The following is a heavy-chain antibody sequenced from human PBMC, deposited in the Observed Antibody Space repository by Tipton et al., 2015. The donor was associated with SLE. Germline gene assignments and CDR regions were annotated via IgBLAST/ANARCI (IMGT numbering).Heavy chain of an antibody. Sequence: TLSLTCTVSGGPISSPVYYWGWIRQSPGKRLEWIGSVDYSGSTYFNPSLKSRVTISVDTSKNQFSLKLSSVTAADTAVYYCARDERVRGVLGYWGQGTLVTVSS. CDR3: ARDERVRGVLGY. V-gene: IGHV4-39*07. CDR1: GGPISSPVYY. D-gene: IGHD3-10*01. CDR2: VDYSGST. J-gene: IGHJ4*02.